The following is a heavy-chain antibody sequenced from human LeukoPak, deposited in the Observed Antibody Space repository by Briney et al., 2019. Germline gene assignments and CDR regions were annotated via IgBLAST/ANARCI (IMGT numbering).Heavy chain of an antibody. CDR3: ARVVSSRSTVGFDP. CDR1: GFNFNDYY. CDR2: ITTGRTL. J-gene: IGHJ5*02. V-gene: IGHV3-11*04. D-gene: IGHD5/OR15-5a*01. Sequence: GGYERLSCAASGFNFNDYYMSWIRQAPGKGLEGVSYITTGRTLSYADSVKGRFTISRDNAKNSLFLQMKSLRVEDTAVYYCARVVSSRSTVGFDPWGQGTLVTVSS.